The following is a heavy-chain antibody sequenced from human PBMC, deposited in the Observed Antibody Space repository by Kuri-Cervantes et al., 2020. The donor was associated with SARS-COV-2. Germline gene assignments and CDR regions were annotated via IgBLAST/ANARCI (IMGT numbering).Heavy chain of an antibody. V-gene: IGHV3-7*01. CDR2: IKQDGSEK. CDR1: GFTFSSYG. Sequence: GESLKISCAASGFTFSSYGMHWVRQAPGKGLEWVANIKQDGSEKYYVDSVKGRFTISRDNAKNSLYLQMNSLRAEDTAVYYCARVGYYGSGSRNAVDYWGQGTLVTVSS. D-gene: IGHD3-10*01. CDR3: ARVGYYGSGSRNAVDY. J-gene: IGHJ4*02.